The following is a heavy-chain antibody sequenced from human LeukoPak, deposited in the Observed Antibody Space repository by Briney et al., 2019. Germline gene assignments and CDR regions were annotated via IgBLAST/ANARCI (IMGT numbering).Heavy chain of an antibody. Sequence: GGSLRLSCAASGFTFSSYAMHWVRQAPGKGLEWVAVISYDGSNKYYADSVKGRFTISRDNSKNTLYLQMNSLRAEDTAVYYCAREIGSNYYDSSGYGKGDPFEYWGQGTLVTVSS. CDR3: AREIGSNYYDSSGYGKGDPFEY. D-gene: IGHD3-22*01. CDR2: ISYDGSNK. CDR1: GFTFSSYA. J-gene: IGHJ4*02. V-gene: IGHV3-30-3*01.